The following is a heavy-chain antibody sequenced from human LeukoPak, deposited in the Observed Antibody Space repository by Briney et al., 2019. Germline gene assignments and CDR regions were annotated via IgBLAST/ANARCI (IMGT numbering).Heavy chain of an antibody. V-gene: IGHV4-59*01. J-gene: IGHJ5*02. CDR1: GGSIRSYY. Sequence: PSETLSLTCTVSGGSIRSYYGSWIRQPPGKGLEWIGYIYYSGSTNYNPSLKSRVTISVDTSKNQFSLKMSSVTAADTAVYYCARVTYYYDGSNFDPWGQGTLVTVSS. D-gene: IGHD3-22*01. CDR2: IYYSGST. CDR3: ARVTYYYDGSNFDP.